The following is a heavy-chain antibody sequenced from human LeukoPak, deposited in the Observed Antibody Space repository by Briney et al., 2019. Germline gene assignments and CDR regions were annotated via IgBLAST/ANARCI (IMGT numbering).Heavy chain of an antibody. J-gene: IGHJ3*02. CDR1: GFTFDDYA. CDR3: AKDRCGGDCYAPDEDAFDI. Sequence: GGSLRLSCAASGFTFDDYAMHWVRQAPGKGLEWVSGISWNSGSIGYADSVKGRFTISRDNAKNSLYLQMNSLRAEDTALYYCAKDRCGGDCYAPDEDAFDIWGQGTMVTVSS. V-gene: IGHV3-9*01. D-gene: IGHD2-21*02. CDR2: ISWNSGSI.